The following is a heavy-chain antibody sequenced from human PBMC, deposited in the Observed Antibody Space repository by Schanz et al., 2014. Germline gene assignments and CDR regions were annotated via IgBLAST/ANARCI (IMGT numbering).Heavy chain of an antibody. D-gene: IGHD4-17*01. CDR3: ARVLGGDEGLDQ. J-gene: IGHJ4*02. V-gene: IGHV3-30*04. CDR1: GFTLSSYT. Sequence: QVQVVESGGGVVQPGRSLRLSCEASGFTLSSYTMHWVRQAPGKGLEWVAVMSYEGTNLYYADSVRGRFTISRDNSKNTFYVQMNSLRVEDTAVYYCARVLGGDEGLDQWGQGTLVTVSS. CDR2: MSYEGTNL.